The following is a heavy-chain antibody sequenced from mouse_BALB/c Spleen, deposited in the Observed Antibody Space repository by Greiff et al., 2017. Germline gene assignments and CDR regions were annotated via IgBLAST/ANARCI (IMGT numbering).Heavy chain of an antibody. J-gene: IGHJ2*01. CDR1: GFTFSDYY. V-gene: IGHV5-4*02. CDR3: AREGNYYGSRGDY. CDR2: ISDGGSYT. D-gene: IGHD1-1*01. Sequence: EVKLMESGGGLVKPGGSLKLSCAASGFTFSDYYMYWVRQTPEKRLEWVATISDGGSYTYYPDSVKGRFTISRDNAKNNLYLQMSSLKSEDTAMYYCAREGNYYGSRGDYWGQGTTLTVSS.